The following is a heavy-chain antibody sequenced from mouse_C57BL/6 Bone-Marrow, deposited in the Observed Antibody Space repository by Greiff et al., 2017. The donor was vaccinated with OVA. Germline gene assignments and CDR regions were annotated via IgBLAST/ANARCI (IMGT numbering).Heavy chain of an antibody. J-gene: IGHJ2*01. D-gene: IGHD1-1*01. CDR1: GYAFTNYL. V-gene: IGHV1-54*01. Sequence: QVQLQQSGAELVRPGTSVKVSCKASGYAFTNYLIEWVKQRPGQGLEWIGVINPGSGGTNYNEKFKGKATLTADKSSSTAYMQLSSLTSEDSAVYFCARATTGEVYWGQGTTLTVSS. CDR3: ARATTGEVY. CDR2: INPGSGGT.